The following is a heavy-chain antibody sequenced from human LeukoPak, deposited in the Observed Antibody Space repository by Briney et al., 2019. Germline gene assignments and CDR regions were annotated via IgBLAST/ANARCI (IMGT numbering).Heavy chain of an antibody. J-gene: IGHJ4*02. CDR1: GFTFSSYA. V-gene: IGHV3-23*01. CDR2: ISGSGGST. CDR3: AKDPRRYYYGSSDVRGY. Sequence: PGGSLRLSCAASGFTFSSYAMSWVRQAPGKGLEWVSAISGSGGSTYYADSVKGRFTISRDNSKNTLYPQMNSLRAEDTAVYYCAKDPRRYYYGSSDVRGYWGQGTLVTVSS. D-gene: IGHD3-22*01.